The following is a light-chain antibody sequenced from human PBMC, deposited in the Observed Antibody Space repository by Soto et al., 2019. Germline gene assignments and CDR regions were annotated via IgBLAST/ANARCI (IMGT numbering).Light chain of an antibody. CDR3: QEYNSVPV. V-gene: IGKV1-27*01. CDR2: AAS. Sequence: DIQMTQSPTSLSASVGDRVTITCRASQGIRNFVAWYQQKPGKAPKLLIYAASTLQSGLPSRFSGSGSGTDFTLTINSQQPEDGETYSSQEYNSVPVFGAGTKVEIK. CDR1: QGIRNF. J-gene: IGKJ3*01.